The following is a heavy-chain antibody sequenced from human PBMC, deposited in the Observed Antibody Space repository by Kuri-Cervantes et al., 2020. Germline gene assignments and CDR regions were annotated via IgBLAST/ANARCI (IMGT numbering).Heavy chain of an antibody. CDR3: ASPLYFDWLLLAFDI. V-gene: IGHV4-39*01. Sequence: SETLSLTCTVSGGSISSGDYYWSWIRQPPGKGLEWIGEINHSGSTNYNPSLKSRVTISVDTSKNQFSLKLSSVTAAGTAVYYCASPLYFDWLLLAFDIWGQGTMVTVSS. D-gene: IGHD3-9*01. J-gene: IGHJ3*02. CDR1: GGSISSGDYY. CDR2: INHSGST.